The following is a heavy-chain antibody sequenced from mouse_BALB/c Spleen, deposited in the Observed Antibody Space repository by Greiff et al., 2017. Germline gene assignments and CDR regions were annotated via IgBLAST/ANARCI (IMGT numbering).Heavy chain of an antibody. V-gene: IGHV2-6-7*01. Sequence: VQRVESGPGLVAPSQSLSITCTVSGFSLTGYGVNWVRQPPGKGLEWLGMIWGDGSTDYNSALKSRLSISKDNSKSQVFLKMNSLQTDDTARYYGAREISYDYYGSSYFDVWGAGTTVTVSS. CDR2: IWGDGST. D-gene: IGHD1-1*01. CDR3: AREISYDYYGSSYFDV. J-gene: IGHJ1*01. CDR1: GFSLTGYG.